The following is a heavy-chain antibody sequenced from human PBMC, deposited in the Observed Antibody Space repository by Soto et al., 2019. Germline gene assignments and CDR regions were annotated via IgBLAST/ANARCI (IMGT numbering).Heavy chain of an antibody. CDR3: ARWGRYYDSSGYYFNLYAFDI. D-gene: IGHD3-22*01. Sequence: SETLSLTCTVSGGSISSYYWSWIRQPPGKGLGWIGYIYYSGSTNYNPSLKSRVTISVDTSKNQFSLKLSSVTAADTAVYYCARWGRYYDSSGYYFNLYAFDIWGQGTMVT. CDR2: IYYSGST. V-gene: IGHV4-59*01. J-gene: IGHJ3*02. CDR1: GGSISSYY.